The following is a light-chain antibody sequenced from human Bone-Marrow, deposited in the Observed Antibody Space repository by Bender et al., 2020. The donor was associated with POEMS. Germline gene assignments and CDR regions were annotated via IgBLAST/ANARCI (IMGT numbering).Light chain of an antibody. CDR3: QSYDSSLSGFV. Sequence: QSALSQPASVSGSPGQSITISCTGSRSNIGAGYDVNWYQQLPGTGPKLLIYGNINRPSGVPDRFSGSKSGTSASLAITGLQAEDEADYYCQSYDSSLSGFVFGTGTKVTVL. CDR1: RSNIGAGYD. J-gene: IGLJ1*01. CDR2: GNI. V-gene: IGLV1-40*01.